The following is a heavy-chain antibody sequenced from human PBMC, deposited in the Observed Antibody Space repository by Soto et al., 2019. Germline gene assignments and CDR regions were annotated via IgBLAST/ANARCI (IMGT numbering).Heavy chain of an antibody. J-gene: IGHJ6*02. V-gene: IGHV4-30-2*01. CDR1: NGSVSSGTYS. Sequence: SLSLTCTVSNGSVSSGTYSWSWVRQPPGKGLEWIGYIYYSGTTYYTPSLKSRLTMSMDRANDHFSLNLTSVTAADTAVYFCARGHYYYGMDVWGQGITVTVSS. CDR3: ARGHYYYGMDV. CDR2: IYYSGTT.